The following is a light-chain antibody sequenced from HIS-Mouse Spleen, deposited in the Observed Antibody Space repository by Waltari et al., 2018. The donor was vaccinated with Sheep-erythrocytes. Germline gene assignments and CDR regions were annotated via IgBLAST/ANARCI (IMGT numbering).Light chain of an antibody. CDR2: YDD. CDR3: AAWDDSLNGWV. J-gene: IGLJ3*02. CDR1: SSNIGNNA. Sequence: QSVLTQPPSVSEAPRQRVTISCSGSSSNIGNNAVNWYQQLPGKAPKLLIYYDDLLAYGVSARFSGSKSGTSASLAISGLQSEDEADYYCAAWDDSLNGWVFGGGTKLTVL. V-gene: IGLV1-36*01.